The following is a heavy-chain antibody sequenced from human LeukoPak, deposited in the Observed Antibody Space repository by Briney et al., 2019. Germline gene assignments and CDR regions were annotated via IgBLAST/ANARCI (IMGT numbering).Heavy chain of an antibody. Sequence: PSETLSLTCTVSGASISSYYWSWIRQPPGKGLEWIGYIDYSGSANYNPSLKSRVTISIDTSKNQFSLKLSSVTAADTAVYYCARRRITMVRGVTPLDYWGQGTLVTVSS. CDR2: IDYSGSA. V-gene: IGHV4-59*12. J-gene: IGHJ4*02. CDR1: GASISSYY. CDR3: ARRRITMVRGVTPLDY. D-gene: IGHD3-10*01.